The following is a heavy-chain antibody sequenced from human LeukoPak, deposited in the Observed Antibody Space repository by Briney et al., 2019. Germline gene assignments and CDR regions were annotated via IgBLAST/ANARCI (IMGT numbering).Heavy chain of an antibody. CDR1: GYTFTSYD. CDR2: MNPNSGNT. CDR3: ARYSSLWFGEYNWFDP. J-gene: IGHJ5*02. V-gene: IGHV1-8*01. D-gene: IGHD3-10*01. Sequence: ASVKVSCKASGYTFTSYDINWVRQATGQGLEWMGWMNPNSGNTGYAQNFQGRVTMTRNTSISTAYMELSSLRSEDTAVYYCARYSSLWFGEYNWFDPWGQGTLVTVSS.